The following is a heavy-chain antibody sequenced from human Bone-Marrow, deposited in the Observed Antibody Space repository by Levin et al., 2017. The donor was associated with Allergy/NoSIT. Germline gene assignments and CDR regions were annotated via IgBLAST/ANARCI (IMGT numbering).Heavy chain of an antibody. CDR1: EYSFSDNY. D-gene: IGHD2-8*02. Sequence: ASVKVSCKAFEYSFSDNYIHWVRQAPGQGLEWMGWMNPNAGGTYYAQKFEGRVTMTGDTSISTAYMELSSLTSDDTAVYVCARDVFRFSTGWRGMDVWGQGTTVIVSS. V-gene: IGHV1-2*02. J-gene: IGHJ6*02. CDR3: ARDVFRFSTGWRGMDV. CDR2: MNPNAGGT.